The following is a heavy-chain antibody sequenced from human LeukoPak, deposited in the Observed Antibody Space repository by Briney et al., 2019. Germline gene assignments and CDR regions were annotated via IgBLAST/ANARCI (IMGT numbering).Heavy chain of an antibody. CDR3: TSLGVGGAFDI. Sequence: SQTLSLTCAISGDSVSSSSAAWHWIRQSPSRGLEWLGRTYYRSKWYNDYAVSVKSRITINPDTSKNQLSLHLNSVTPEDTAVYYCTSLGVGGAFDIWGQGTMVTVSS. J-gene: IGHJ3*02. CDR1: GDSVSSSSAA. V-gene: IGHV6-1*01. D-gene: IGHD3-3*01. CDR2: TYYRSKWYN.